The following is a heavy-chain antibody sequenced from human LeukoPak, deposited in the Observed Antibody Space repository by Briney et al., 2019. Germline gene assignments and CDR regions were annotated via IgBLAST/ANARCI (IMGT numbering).Heavy chain of an antibody. D-gene: IGHD1-14*01. Sequence: SETLSLTCTVSGASTSSGGYYWTWIRQHPGKGLEWIGYIYYSGSTYYNPSLKSRLTISVDTSKNQFSLKLSSVTAADTAVYYCARGDRYFDYWGQGTLVTVSS. CDR2: IYYSGST. V-gene: IGHV4-31*03. J-gene: IGHJ4*02. CDR1: GASTSSGGYY. CDR3: ARGDRYFDY.